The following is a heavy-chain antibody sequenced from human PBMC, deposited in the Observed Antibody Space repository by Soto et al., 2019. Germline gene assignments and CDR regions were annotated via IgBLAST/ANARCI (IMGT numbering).Heavy chain of an antibody. D-gene: IGHD2-2*01. Sequence: GGSLRLSCTVSGFAFNNYGINWVRQAPGKGLEWVSSISKSDYTYYSDSVTGRFTISRDNAKNSVSLQMNTLRVEDTAVYYCAREDSIIIPDVSDFWGQGTLVTVYS. CDR2: ISKSDYT. J-gene: IGHJ4*02. V-gene: IGHV3-21*01. CDR3: AREDSIIIPDVSDF. CDR1: GFAFNNYG.